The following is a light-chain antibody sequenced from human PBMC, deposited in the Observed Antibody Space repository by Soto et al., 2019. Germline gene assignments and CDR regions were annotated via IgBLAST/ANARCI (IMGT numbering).Light chain of an antibody. CDR3: QQYTGAPLT. Sequence: EIVLTQSPATLSLSPGERVTLSCRASQSVTDNYLAWYQQKPGQAPRLVISGASSRTSGIPDRFSASGSGTDFTLTISRLEPEDFAVYYCQQYTGAPLTFGQGTKVDIK. CDR1: QSVTDNY. J-gene: IGKJ1*01. V-gene: IGKV3-20*01. CDR2: GAS.